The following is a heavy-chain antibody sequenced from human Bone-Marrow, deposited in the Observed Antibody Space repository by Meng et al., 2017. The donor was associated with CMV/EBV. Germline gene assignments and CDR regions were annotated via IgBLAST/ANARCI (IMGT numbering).Heavy chain of an antibody. Sequence: SETLSLTCAVYGGSFSGYYWSWIRQPPGKGLEWIGEINHSGNTNYNPSLKSRVTISVDTSKNQFSLKLSSVTAAATAVYYCARQITTAGTPLDYWGQGTLVTVS. CDR2: INHSGNT. D-gene: IGHD6-13*01. J-gene: IGHJ4*02. CDR1: GGSFSGYY. CDR3: ARQITTAGTPLDY. V-gene: IGHV4-34*01.